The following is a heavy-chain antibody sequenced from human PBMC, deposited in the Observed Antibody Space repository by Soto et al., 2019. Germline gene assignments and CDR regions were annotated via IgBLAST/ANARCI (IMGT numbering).Heavy chain of an antibody. CDR3: ARACITMIVEMTRSTTHCYLDY. D-gene: IGHD3-22*01. CDR2: IYYSGIT. CDR1: GGSVSSGSYY. Sequence: QVQLQESGPGLVKPSETLSLTCTVSGGSVSSGSYYCSWTRQPPVKGLEWIVYIYYSGITHYNPSPKSRGTISLDTSKRQFSPRLNSVPGAEPAVYYSARACITMIVEMTRSTTHCYLDYCGEGTLVTVSS. J-gene: IGHJ4*02. V-gene: IGHV4-61*01.